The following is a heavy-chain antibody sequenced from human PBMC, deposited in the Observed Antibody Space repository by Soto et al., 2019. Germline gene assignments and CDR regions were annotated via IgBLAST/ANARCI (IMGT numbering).Heavy chain of an antibody. Sequence: SETLSLTCTVSGGSVSSGSYYWSWIRQPPGKGLEWIGEINHSGSTNYNPSLKSRVTISVDTSKNQFSLKLSSVTAADTAVYYCARSQILLWFGELPYYFDYWGQGTLVTVSS. V-gene: IGHV4-61*01. CDR3: ARSQILLWFGELPYYFDY. CDR1: GGSVSSGSYY. J-gene: IGHJ4*02. D-gene: IGHD3-10*01. CDR2: INHSGST.